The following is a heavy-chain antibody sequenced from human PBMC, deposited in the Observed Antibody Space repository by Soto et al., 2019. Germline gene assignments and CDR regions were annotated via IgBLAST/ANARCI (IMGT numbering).Heavy chain of an antibody. D-gene: IGHD3-3*01. CDR2: MNPNSGNT. J-gene: IGHJ6*03. CDR1: GYTFTSYD. V-gene: IGHV1-8*01. CDR3: ARDYDFWSGYHISYYMDV. Sequence: EASVKVSCKASGYTFTSYDINWVRQATGQGLEWMGWMNPNSGNTGYAQKFQGRVTMTRNTSISTVYMELSSLRSEDTAVYYCARDYDFWSGYHISYYMDVWGRGTTVTVSS.